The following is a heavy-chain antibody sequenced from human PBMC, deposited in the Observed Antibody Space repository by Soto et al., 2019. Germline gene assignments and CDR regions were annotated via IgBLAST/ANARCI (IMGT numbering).Heavy chain of an antibody. J-gene: IGHJ4*02. CDR2: ISSSSSYI. D-gene: IGHD3-10*01. CDR3: ARAITMVRGVRASDY. Sequence: EVQLVESGGGLVKPGGSLRLSCAASGFTFSSYSMNWVRQAPGKGLEWVSSISSSSSYIYYADSVKGRFTISRDNAKNSLYLQMNSLRADDTAVYYCARAITMVRGVRASDYWGQGTLVTVSS. CDR1: GFTFSSYS. V-gene: IGHV3-21*01.